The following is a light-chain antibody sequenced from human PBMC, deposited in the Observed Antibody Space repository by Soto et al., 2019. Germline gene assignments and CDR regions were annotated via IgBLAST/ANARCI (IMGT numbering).Light chain of an antibody. Sequence: DIQMTQSPSSLSASVGDRVTITCRASQSISSYLNWYQQKPGKAPKLLIYAASSLQSGVPSRFSGSGSGTDFTLTISSLQPEDFANYYCQHSYSPPSLGGGTKVEIK. J-gene: IGKJ4*01. CDR2: AAS. CDR1: QSISSY. CDR3: QHSYSPPS. V-gene: IGKV1-39*01.